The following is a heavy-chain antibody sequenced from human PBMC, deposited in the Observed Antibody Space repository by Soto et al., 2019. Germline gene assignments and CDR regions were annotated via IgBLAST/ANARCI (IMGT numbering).Heavy chain of an antibody. J-gene: IGHJ4*02. CDR3: ASLVLGSSSDY. Sequence: QVQLVQSVAEVKKPGASVKVSCKASGGTFSSYTISWVRQAPGQGLEWMGRIIPILGIANYAQKFQGRVTITADKSTSTAYMELSSLRSEDTAVYYCASLVLGSSSDYWGQGTLVTVSS. CDR2: IIPILGIA. CDR1: GGTFSSYT. D-gene: IGHD6-6*01. V-gene: IGHV1-69*02.